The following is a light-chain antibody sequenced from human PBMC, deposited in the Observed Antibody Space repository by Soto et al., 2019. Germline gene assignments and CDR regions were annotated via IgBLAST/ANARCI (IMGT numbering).Light chain of an antibody. Sequence: EIALTQSPGTLSLSPGERATLSCRASQGVGNKYLAWYQQRPGQAPSLLIYAASSRATGVPDRFSGSGSGTDFILTISRLEPDYFALYYWQQDTNAHVITFGQGTRLEIK. V-gene: IGKV3-20*01. CDR3: QQDTNAHVIT. J-gene: IGKJ5*01. CDR2: AAS. CDR1: QGVGNKY.